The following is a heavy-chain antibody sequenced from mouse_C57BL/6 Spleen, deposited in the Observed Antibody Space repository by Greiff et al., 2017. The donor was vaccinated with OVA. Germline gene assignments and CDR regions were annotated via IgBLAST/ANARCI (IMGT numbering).Heavy chain of an antibody. J-gene: IGHJ1*03. CDR3: AKVTGADWYFDV. CDR2: IYPGDGDT. CDR1: GYAFSSSW. V-gene: IGHV1-82*01. Sequence: QVQLQQSGPELVKPGASVKISCKASGYAFSSSWMNWVKQRPGKGLEWIGRIYPGDGDTNYNGKFKGKATLTADKSSSTAYMQLSSLTSEDSAVYVCAKVTGADWYFDVWGTGTTVTVSS. D-gene: IGHD4-1*01.